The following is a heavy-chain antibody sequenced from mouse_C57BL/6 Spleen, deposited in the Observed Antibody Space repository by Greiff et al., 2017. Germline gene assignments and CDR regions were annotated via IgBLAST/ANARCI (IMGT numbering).Heavy chain of an antibody. CDR2: INPNYGTT. CDR1: GYSFTDYN. CDR3: ARGDPYGYDGGYYYAMDY. V-gene: IGHV1-39*01. J-gene: IGHJ4*01. D-gene: IGHD2-2*01. Sequence: EVKLVESGPELVKPGASVKISCKASGYSFTDYNMNWVKQSHGKSLEWIGVINPNYGTTSYNQKFKGKATLTVDQSSSTAYMQLNSLTSEDSAVYYCARGDPYGYDGGYYYAMDYGGQGTSVTVSS.